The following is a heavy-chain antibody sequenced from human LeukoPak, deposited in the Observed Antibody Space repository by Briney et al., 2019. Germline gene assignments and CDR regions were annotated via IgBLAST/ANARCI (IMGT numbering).Heavy chain of an antibody. CDR2: INPSGGST. J-gene: IGHJ5*02. Sequence: ASVKVSCKTSGGTFSSYAISWVRQAPGQGLEWMGIINPSGGSTSYAQKFQGRVTMTRDMSTSTVYMELSSLRSEDTAVYYCARERDIVVVPAANHHNWFDPWGQGTLVTVSS. D-gene: IGHD2-2*01. CDR1: GGTFSSYA. V-gene: IGHV1-46*01. CDR3: ARERDIVVVPAANHHNWFDP.